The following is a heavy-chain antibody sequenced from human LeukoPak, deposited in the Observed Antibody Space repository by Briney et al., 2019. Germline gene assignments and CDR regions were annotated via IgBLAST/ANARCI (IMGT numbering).Heavy chain of an antibody. CDR1: GFTFSNAW. CDR3: TTDSIFGVVMPFDY. CDR2: IKSKTDGGTT. Sequence: PGGPLRLSCAASGFTFSNAWMSWVRQAPGKGLEWVGRIKSKTDGGTTDYAAPVKGRFTISRDDSKNTLYLQMNSQKTEDTAVYYCTTDSIFGVVMPFDYWGQGTLVTVSS. J-gene: IGHJ4*02. V-gene: IGHV3-15*01. D-gene: IGHD3-3*01.